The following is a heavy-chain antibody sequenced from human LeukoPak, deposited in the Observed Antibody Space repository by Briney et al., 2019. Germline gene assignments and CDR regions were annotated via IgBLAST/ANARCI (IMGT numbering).Heavy chain of an antibody. V-gene: IGHV1-69*01. CDR2: IIPIFGTA. CDR1: GGTFSSYA. CDR3: ARDGLAGEFDAFDI. D-gene: IGHD1-26*01. J-gene: IGHJ3*02. Sequence: ASVEVSCKASGGTFSSYAISWVRQAPGQGLEWMGGIIPIFGTANYAQKFQGRVTITADESTSTAYMELSSLRSEDTAVYYCARDGLAGEFDAFDIWGQGTMVTVSS.